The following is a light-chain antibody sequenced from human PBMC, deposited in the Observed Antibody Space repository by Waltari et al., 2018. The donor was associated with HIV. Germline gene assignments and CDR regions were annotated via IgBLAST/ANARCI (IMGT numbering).Light chain of an antibody. J-gene: IGKJ1*01. CDR2: GSS. Sequence: VLTQSPGTLSLSPGERATLSCRASQSISSSYLDWDKQKPGQAPRLLIEGSSRRATGIPDRLSGSGSGTDFTLTISRLAPEDFAVYYCQQNGSSPPWTFGQGTKVEIK. V-gene: IGKV3-20*01. CDR3: QQNGSSPPWT. CDR1: QSISSSY.